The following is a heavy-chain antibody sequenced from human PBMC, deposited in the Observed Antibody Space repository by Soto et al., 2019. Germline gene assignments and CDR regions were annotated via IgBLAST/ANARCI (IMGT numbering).Heavy chain of an antibody. J-gene: IGHJ4*02. D-gene: IGHD3-16*01. CDR1: GSSISSSGYY. V-gene: IGHV4-39*01. CDR2: MYYNVGT. CDR3: ARLPPRHWVDY. Sequence: SETLSLTCIVSGSSISSSGYYWGWIRQPPGKGLEWIASMYYNVGTYYNPSLKSRVTISVDTSANQFSLKLSSVTAADTAVYYCARLPPRHWVDYWGQGTLVTVSS.